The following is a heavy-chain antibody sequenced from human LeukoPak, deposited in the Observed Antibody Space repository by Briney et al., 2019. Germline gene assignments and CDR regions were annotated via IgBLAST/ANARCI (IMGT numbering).Heavy chain of an antibody. Sequence: SETLSLTCTVSGGSISSYYWSWIRQPPGKGLEWIGYIYYSGSTNYNPSLKSRVTILVDTSKNQFSLKLSSVTAADTAVYYCASSSWYGRVDYWGQGTLVTVSS. V-gene: IGHV4-59*01. CDR1: GGSISSYY. D-gene: IGHD6-13*01. J-gene: IGHJ4*02. CDR3: ASSSWYGRVDY. CDR2: IYYSGST.